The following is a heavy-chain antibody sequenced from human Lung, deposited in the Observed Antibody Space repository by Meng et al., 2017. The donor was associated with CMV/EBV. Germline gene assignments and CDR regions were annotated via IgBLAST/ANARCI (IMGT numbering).Heavy chain of an antibody. CDR2: ISGSGGST. V-gene: IGHV3-23*01. J-gene: IGHJ5*02. CDR3: AKLEGGATGGGWFDP. D-gene: IGHD1-26*01. CDR1: GFTFSSYA. Sequence: GESLKISCAASGFTFSSYAMSWVRQAPGKGLEWVSAISGSGGSTYYADSVKGRFTISRDNSKNTLYLQMNSLRAEDTAVYYCAKLEGGATGGGWFDPWGQGTLVTVSS.